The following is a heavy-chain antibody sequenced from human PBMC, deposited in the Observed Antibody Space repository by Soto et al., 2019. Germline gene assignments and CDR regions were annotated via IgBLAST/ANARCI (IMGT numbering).Heavy chain of an antibody. J-gene: IGHJ4*02. CDR3: TTDSLGTAMVTGHFDY. CDR1: GFTLSNAW. D-gene: IGHD5-18*01. V-gene: IGHV3-15*01. CDR2: IKSKTDGGTT. Sequence: GGSLRLSCAASGFTLSNAWMSWVRQAPGKGLEWVGRIKSKTDGGTTDYAAPVKGRFTISRDDSKNTLYLQMNSLKTEDTAVYYCTTDSLGTAMVTGHFDYWGQGTLVTVSS.